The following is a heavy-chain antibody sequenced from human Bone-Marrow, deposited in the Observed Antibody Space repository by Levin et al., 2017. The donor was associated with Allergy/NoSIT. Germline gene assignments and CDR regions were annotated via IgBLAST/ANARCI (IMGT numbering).Heavy chain of an antibody. CDR3: AREGDSSGYWVSGTNAFDI. CDR2: IKQDGSEK. V-gene: IGHV3-7*01. D-gene: IGHD3-22*01. J-gene: IGHJ3*02. CDR1: GFTFSSYW. Sequence: PGGSLRLSCAASGFTFSSYWMSWVRQAPGKGLEWVANIKQDGSEKYYVDSVKGRFTISRDNAKNSLYLQMNSLRAEDTAVYYCAREGDSSGYWVSGTNAFDIWGQGTMVTVSS.